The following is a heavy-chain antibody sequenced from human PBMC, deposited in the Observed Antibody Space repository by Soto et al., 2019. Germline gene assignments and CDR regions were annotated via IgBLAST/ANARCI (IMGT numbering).Heavy chain of an antibody. CDR1: GGSISSGGYY. Sequence: SETLSLTCTVSGGSISSGGYYWSWIRQHPGKGLEWIGYIYYSGSTYYNPSLKSRVTISVDTSKNQFSLKLSSVTAADTAVYYCARVDEGTFWFDPWGQGTPVTVSS. D-gene: IGHD1-1*01. CDR2: IYYSGST. V-gene: IGHV4-31*02. J-gene: IGHJ5*02. CDR3: ARVDEGTFWFDP.